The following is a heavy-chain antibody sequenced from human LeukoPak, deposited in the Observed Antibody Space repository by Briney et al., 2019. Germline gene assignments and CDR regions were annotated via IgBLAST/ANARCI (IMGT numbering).Heavy chain of an antibody. CDR3: ANLYSSGWYMFDY. V-gene: IGHV3-23*01. CDR1: GFTFSSYA. D-gene: IGHD6-19*01. CDR2: ISGSGGST. J-gene: IGHJ4*02. Sequence: GGSLRLSCAASGFTFSSYAMSWVRQAPGKGLEWVSAISGSGGSTYYADSVKGRFTISRDNSKNTLYLQMNSLRAEDTAVYYCANLYSSGWYMFDYWGQGTLVTDSS.